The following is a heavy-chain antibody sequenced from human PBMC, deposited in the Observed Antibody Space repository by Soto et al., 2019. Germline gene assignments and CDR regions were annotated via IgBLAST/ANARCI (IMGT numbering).Heavy chain of an antibody. J-gene: IGHJ4*02. D-gene: IGHD3-3*01. V-gene: IGHV3-64D*06. CDR1: GFTFSSYA. Sequence: LRLSCSASGFTFSSYAMHWVRQAPGKGLEYVSAISSNGGSTYYADSVKGRFTISRDNSKNTLYLQMSSLRAEDTAVYYCVKDRTYYDVWSGYYRSYYFDYGDQGXLVAIYS. CDR2: ISSNGGST. CDR3: VKDRTYYDVWSGYYRSYYFDY.